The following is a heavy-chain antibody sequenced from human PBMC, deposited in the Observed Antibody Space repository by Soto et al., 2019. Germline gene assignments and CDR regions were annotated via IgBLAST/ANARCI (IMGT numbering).Heavy chain of an antibody. CDR3: ARELVRGGGPYYYYGLDV. V-gene: IGHV4-59*01. CDR1: GDTIRSDY. Sequence: SETLSLTCSVSGDTIRSDYWNWTRQPPGKRLEWIGYISYTGSTNYNPSLKSRVIMSVDTSKKQFSLKLTSVTAADTAVYYCARELVRGGGPYYYYGLDVWGQGTTVTVSS. CDR2: ISYTGST. D-gene: IGHD3-10*01. J-gene: IGHJ6*02.